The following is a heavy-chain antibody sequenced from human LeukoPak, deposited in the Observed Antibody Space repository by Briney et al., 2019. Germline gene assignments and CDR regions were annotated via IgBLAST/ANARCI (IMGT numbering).Heavy chain of an antibody. CDR3: VKVPVPIFDTSYGYPFAC. V-gene: IGHV3-23*01. J-gene: IGHJ4*02. CDR2: ISGSGGST. Sequence: GGSLRLSCAASGFTFSSYAMSWVRQAPGKGLEWVSAISGSGGSTYYADSVKGRFSISRDNSKRTLYLQMNNLRAEATAVYYCVKVPVPIFDTSYGYPFACWGQGTRSPSPQ. D-gene: IGHD5-18*01. CDR1: GFTFSSYA.